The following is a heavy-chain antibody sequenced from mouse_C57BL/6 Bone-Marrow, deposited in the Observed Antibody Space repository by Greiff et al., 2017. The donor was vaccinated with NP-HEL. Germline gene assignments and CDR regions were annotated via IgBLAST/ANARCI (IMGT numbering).Heavy chain of an antibody. D-gene: IGHD2-2*01. V-gene: IGHV1-20*01. CDR1: GYSFTGYF. CDR3: ARSKGLRRGKSAMDY. J-gene: IGHJ4*01. Sequence: DVKLQESGPELVKPGDSVKISCKASGYSFTGYFMNWVMQSHGKSLEWIGRINPYNGDTFYNQKFKGKATLTVDKSSSTAHMELRSLTSEDSAVYYCARSKGLRRGKSAMDYWGQGTSVTVSS. CDR2: INPYNGDT.